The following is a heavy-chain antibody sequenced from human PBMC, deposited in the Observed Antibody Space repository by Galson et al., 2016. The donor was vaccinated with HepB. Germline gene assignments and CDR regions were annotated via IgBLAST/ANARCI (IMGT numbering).Heavy chain of an antibody. V-gene: IGHV3-53*01. D-gene: IGHD3-22*01. Sequence: SLRLSCAASGFSVSGKYMSWARQAPGKGLEWVSAIFSGDATYYRDSVKGRLTISRDTSKNTLYLQMNNLRAEDTAIYYCEGYSDPFDIWGQGTMVTVSS. CDR2: IFSGDAT. J-gene: IGHJ3*02. CDR3: EGYSDPFDI. CDR1: GFSVSGKY.